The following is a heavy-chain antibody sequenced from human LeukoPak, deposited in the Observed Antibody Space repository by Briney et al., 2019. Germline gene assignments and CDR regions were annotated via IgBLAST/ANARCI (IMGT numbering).Heavy chain of an antibody. CDR3: ARDIVVVPAANRLDY. CDR2: ISSSSSYI. CDR1: GFTFSSYS. Sequence: PGGSLRLSCAASGFTFSSYSMNWVCQAPGKGLEWVSSISSSSSYIYYADSVKGRFTISRDNAKNSLYLQMNSLRAEDTAVYYCARDIVVVPAANRLDYWGQGTLVTVSS. D-gene: IGHD2-2*01. V-gene: IGHV3-21*01. J-gene: IGHJ4*02.